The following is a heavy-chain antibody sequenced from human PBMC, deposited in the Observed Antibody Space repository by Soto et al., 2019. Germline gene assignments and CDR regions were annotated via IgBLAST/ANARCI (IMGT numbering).Heavy chain of an antibody. D-gene: IGHD6-19*01. CDR1: GVSISGSY. CDR3: ARSVAVPGAHIDY. J-gene: IGHJ4*02. CDR2: VYYTGST. V-gene: IGHV4-59*01. Sequence: SETLSLTCSVSGVSISGSYWSWIRQSPGKGLEWLGYVYYTGSTNYSPSLRSRVSISVDTSKNGFSLRLSSVTAADTAVYFCARSVAVPGAHIDYWGQGTQVTVSS.